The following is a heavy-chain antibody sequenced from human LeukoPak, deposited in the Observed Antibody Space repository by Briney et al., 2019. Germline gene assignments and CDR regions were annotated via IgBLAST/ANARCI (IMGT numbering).Heavy chain of an antibody. D-gene: IGHD3-22*01. J-gene: IGHJ4*02. CDR1: GFTFSSYW. CDR2: INSDGSST. CDR3: AKTRRTYYYDSSGWGFDY. Sequence: GGSLRLSCAASGFTFSSYWMHWVRQAPGKGLVWVSRINSDGSSTSYADSVKGRFTISRDNAKNTLYLQMNSLRAEDTAVYYCAKTRRTYYYDSSGWGFDYWGQGTLVTVSS. V-gene: IGHV3-74*01.